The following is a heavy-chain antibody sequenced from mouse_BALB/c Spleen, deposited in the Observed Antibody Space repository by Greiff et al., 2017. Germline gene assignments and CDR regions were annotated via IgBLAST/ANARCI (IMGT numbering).Heavy chain of an antibody. V-gene: IGHV1-7*01. D-gene: IGHD4-1*02. CDR2: INPSTGYT. CDR1: GYTFTSYW. CDR3: ARKGSSTGMRFAY. J-gene: IGHJ3*01. Sequence: VQLQQSGAELAKPGASVKMSCKASGYTFTSYWMHWVKQRPGQGLEWIGYINPSTGYTEYNQKFKDKATLTADKSSSTAYMQLSSLTSEDSAVYYCARKGSSTGMRFAYWGQGTLVTVSA.